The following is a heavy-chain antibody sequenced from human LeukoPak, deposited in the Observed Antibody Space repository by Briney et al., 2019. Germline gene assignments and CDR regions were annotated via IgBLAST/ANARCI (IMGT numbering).Heavy chain of an antibody. Sequence: GGSLRLSCSVSGFIFRNFWMHWVRQSPGRGPEWVSRINNDGSLVTYADSVKGLFTISRDSARDTVFLQMNSLRVEDTAVYYCVRGLGDVWGKGTLVTVSS. CDR2: INNDGSLV. CDR3: VRGLGDV. V-gene: IGHV3-74*01. CDR1: GFIFRNFW. D-gene: IGHD4-11*01. J-gene: IGHJ6*04.